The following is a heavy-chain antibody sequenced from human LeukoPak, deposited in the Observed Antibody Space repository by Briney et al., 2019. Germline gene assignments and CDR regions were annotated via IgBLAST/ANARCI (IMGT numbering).Heavy chain of an antibody. J-gene: IGHJ4*02. CDR3: ASSGYGSGSYTSY. V-gene: IGHV4-34*01. Sequence: SETLSLTCAVYGGSFSGYYWSWIRQPPGKGLEWIGEINHSGSTNYNPSLKSRVTISVDTSKNQFSLKLSSVTAADTAVYYCASSGYGSGSYTSYWGQGTLVTVPS. CDR1: GGSFSGYY. D-gene: IGHD3-10*01. CDR2: INHSGST.